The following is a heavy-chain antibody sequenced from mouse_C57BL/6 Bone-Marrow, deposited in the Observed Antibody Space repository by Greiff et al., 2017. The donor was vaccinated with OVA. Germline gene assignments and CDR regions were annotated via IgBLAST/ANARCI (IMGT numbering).Heavy chain of an antibody. CDR2: IDPETGGT. CDR1: GYTFTDYE. Sequence: VQLQESGAELVRPGASVTLSCKASGYTFTDYEMHWVKQTPVHGLEWIGAIDPETGGTAYNQKFKGKAILTADKSSSTAYMELRSLTSEDSAVYYCTREDEYDEGYAMDYWGQGTSVTVSS. J-gene: IGHJ4*01. V-gene: IGHV1-15*01. CDR3: TREDEYDEGYAMDY. D-gene: IGHD2-4*01.